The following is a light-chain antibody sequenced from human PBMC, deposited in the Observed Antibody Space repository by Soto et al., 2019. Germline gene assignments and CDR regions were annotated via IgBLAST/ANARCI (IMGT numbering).Light chain of an antibody. CDR2: DAS. CDR3: QQSFSPPYT. CDR1: QSVSTY. V-gene: IGKV3-11*01. J-gene: IGKJ2*01. Sequence: EIVLTQSPATLSLSPGERATLSCRASQSVSTYLAWYQQKPGQAPRLLIYDASNRATGIPARFSGSGSGTDFTLTITSLQPEDFATYYCQQSFSPPYTFGQGTKLEIK.